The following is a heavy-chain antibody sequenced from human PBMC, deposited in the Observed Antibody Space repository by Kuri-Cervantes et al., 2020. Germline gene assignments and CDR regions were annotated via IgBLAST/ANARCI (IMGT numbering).Heavy chain of an antibody. J-gene: IGHJ4*02. CDR2: ISSSGSTI. V-gene: IGHV3-11*04. Sequence: GESLKISCVASGFSVNMKYMSWIRQAPGKGLEWVSYISSSGSTIYYADSVKGRFTISRDNAKNSLYLQMNSLRAEDTAVYYCARGGAVVTLWGVYFDYWGQGTLVTVSS. CDR1: GFSVNMKY. CDR3: ARGGAVVTLWGVYFDY. D-gene: IGHD3-16*01.